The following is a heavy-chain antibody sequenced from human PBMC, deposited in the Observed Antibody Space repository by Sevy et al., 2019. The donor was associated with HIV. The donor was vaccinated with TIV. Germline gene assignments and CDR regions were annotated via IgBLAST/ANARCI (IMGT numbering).Heavy chain of an antibody. V-gene: IGHV5-51*01. D-gene: IGHD3-22*01. CDR2: IYPGDSDT. CDR1: GYSFTSYW. J-gene: IGHJ3*02. Sequence: GGSLRLSCKGSGYSFTSYWIGWVRQMPGKGLEWMGIIYPGDSDTSYSPSFQGQVTISADKSISTAYLQWSSLKASDTAMYYCARPGSSGQLGAFDIWGQGTMVTVSS. CDR3: ARPGSSGQLGAFDI.